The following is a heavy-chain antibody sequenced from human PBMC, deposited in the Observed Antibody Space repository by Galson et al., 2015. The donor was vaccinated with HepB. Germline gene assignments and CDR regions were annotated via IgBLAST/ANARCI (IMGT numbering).Heavy chain of an antibody. CDR2: INAGNGNT. V-gene: IGHV1-3*01. CDR1: GYTFTSYA. Sequence: SVKVSCKASGYTFTSYAMHWVRQAPGQRLEWMGWINAGNGNTKYSQKFQGRVTITADKSTSTAYMELSSLRSEDTAVYYCARYGTTGVYFDYWGQGTLVTVPS. D-gene: IGHD1-7*01. J-gene: IGHJ4*02. CDR3: ARYGTTGVYFDY.